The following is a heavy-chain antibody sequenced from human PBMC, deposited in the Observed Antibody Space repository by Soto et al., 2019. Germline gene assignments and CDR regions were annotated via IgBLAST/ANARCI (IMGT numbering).Heavy chain of an antibody. J-gene: IGHJ4*02. CDR2: ISVSSNTI. CDR3: ARETQTKFDY. V-gene: IGHV3-48*02. Sequence: PGGSLRLSCAASGFTFSSYSMNWVRQAPGKGLEWLSFISVSSNTIYYADSVKGRFTISRDNAKNSLYLQMNSLRDEDTAVYYCARETQTKFDYWGQGTLVTVSS. CDR1: GFTFSSYS.